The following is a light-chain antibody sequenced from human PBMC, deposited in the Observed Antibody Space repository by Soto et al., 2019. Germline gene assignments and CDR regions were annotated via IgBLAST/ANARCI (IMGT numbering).Light chain of an antibody. Sequence: EIVLTQSPATLSLSPRERATLSCRASQSVSSYLAWYQQKPGQAPTLLIYDSSNRAAGIPARFSGSGSGTDFTLTISSLGPEDFAVYYCQKRSNWPRTFGKGTKVEIK. V-gene: IGKV3-11*01. CDR1: QSVSSY. CDR2: DSS. J-gene: IGKJ1*01. CDR3: QKRSNWPRT.